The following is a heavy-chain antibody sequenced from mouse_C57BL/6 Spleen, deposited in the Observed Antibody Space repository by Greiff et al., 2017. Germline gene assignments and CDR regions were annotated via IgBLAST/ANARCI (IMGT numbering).Heavy chain of an antibody. D-gene: IGHD2-5*01. CDR3: ARCSPAYYSNYDAMDY. Sequence: VKLQQPGAELVKPGASVKMSCKASGYTFTSYWITWVKQRPGQGLEWIGDIYPGSGSTNDNEKFKSKATLTVDTSSSTAYMQLSSLTSEDSAVYYCARCSPAYYSNYDAMDYWGQGTSVTVSS. CDR1: GYTFTSYW. CDR2: IYPGSGST. V-gene: IGHV1-55*01. J-gene: IGHJ4*01.